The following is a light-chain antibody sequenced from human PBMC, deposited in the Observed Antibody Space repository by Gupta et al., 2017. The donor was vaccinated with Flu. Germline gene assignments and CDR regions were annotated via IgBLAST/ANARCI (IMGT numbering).Light chain of an antibody. CDR3: QVWATTTDHEL. CDR2: EDD. J-gene: IGLJ2*01. V-gene: IGLV3-21*01. CDR1: NIGGET. Sequence: GGDNIGGETVHWYQQKPGQDPVWIMYEDDFRPSGIPERFSGSNSGNTAARKIXRXEAGDEXDDYCQVWATTTDHELFGGGTMLTVL.